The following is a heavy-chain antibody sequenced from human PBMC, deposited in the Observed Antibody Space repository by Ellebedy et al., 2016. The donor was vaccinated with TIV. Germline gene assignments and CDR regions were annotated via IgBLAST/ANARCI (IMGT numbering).Heavy chain of an antibody. V-gene: IGHV3-30*01. CDR3: AGLPGMDV. Sequence: PGGSLRLSCAASGFTFSSYAMHWVRQAPGKGLEWVAVISYDGSNKYYADSVKGRFTISRDNSKNTLYLQMNSLRAEDTAVYYCAGLPGMDVWGQGTTVTVSS. CDR1: GFTFSSYA. J-gene: IGHJ6*02. CDR2: ISYDGSNK.